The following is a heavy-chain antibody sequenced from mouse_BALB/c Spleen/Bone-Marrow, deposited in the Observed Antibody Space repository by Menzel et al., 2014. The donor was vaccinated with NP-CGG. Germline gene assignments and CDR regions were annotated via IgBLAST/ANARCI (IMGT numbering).Heavy chain of an antibody. Sequence: EVQLQESGGGLVQPGGSLRLSCATSGFTFTDYYMSWVRQPPGKALEWLGFIRNKPNGYTTEYSASVKGRFTISRDNSQSILYLQMNTLRVEDSATYYCTRDVGLLRFDYWGQGTTLTVSS. CDR3: TRDVGLLRFDY. CDR1: GFTFTDYY. J-gene: IGHJ2*01. CDR2: IRNKPNGYTT. V-gene: IGHV7-3*02. D-gene: IGHD1-1*01.